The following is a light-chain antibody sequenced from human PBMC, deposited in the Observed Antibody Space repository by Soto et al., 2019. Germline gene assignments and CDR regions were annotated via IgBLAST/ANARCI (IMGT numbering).Light chain of an antibody. CDR3: SSYTGSSPWV. CDR2: EVS. J-gene: IGLJ3*02. CDR1: SSDVGGYNY. Sequence: QSALTQPASVSGSPGQSITISCTGTSSDVGGYNYVSWYQQHPGKAPKLMIYEVSNRPSGVSNRFSGSKSGNTASLTISGLQAEYEADYYCSSYTGSSPWVFGGGTKLTVL. V-gene: IGLV2-14*01.